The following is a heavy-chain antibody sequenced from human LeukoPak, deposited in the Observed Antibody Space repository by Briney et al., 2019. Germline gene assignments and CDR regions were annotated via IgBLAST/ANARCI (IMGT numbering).Heavy chain of an antibody. CDR2: IYSGGST. CDR1: GFTVSSNY. Sequence: GGSLRLSCAASGFTVSSNYMSWVRQAPGKGLEWVSIIYSGGSTFYADSVKGRFTISRDNSKNTLYVQMNSLRAEDTAMYYCAKVSLNMVNDAFDIWGQGTMVSVSS. V-gene: IGHV3-53*05. D-gene: IGHD4/OR15-4a*01. CDR3: AKVSLNMVNDAFDI. J-gene: IGHJ3*02.